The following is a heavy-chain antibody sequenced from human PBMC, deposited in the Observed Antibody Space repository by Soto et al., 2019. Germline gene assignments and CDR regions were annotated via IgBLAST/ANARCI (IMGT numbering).Heavy chain of an antibody. Sequence: GGSLRLSCTASGFSVSDYSVNWVRQAPGKGLEWISCISSTGDLIFYADSVKGRFTIARDIAKNSLYLQMDSLRDEDSAVYYCATWAIAVGGEGFWGPGTLVTVSS. J-gene: IGHJ4*02. CDR2: ISSTGDLI. CDR3: ATWAIAVGGEGF. D-gene: IGHD2-21*01. CDR1: GFSVSDYS. V-gene: IGHV3-48*02.